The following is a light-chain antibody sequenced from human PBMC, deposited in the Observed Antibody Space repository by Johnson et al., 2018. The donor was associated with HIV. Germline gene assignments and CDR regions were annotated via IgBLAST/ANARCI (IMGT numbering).Light chain of an antibody. CDR2: DNN. V-gene: IGLV1-51*01. CDR3: GTWDSSLSAYV. J-gene: IGLJ1*01. Sequence: QAVLTQPPSVSAAPGQKVTISCSGSSSNIANNYVSWYQQLPGTAPKLLIYDNNKRPSGIPDRFSGSKSGTSATLGITGLQTGDEADYYCGTWDSSLSAYVVGTGTKVTVL. CDR1: SSNIANNY.